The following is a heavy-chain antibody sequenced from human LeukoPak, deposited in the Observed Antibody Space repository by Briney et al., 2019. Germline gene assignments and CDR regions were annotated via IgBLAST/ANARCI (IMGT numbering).Heavy chain of an antibody. Sequence: GSLRLSCAASEFTFSSYSMNWFRQAPGKGLEWVSSISSSSSYIYYADSVKGRFTISRDNAKNSLYLQMNSLRAEDTAVYYCARAAAGTDAFDIWGQGTMVTVSS. D-gene: IGHD6-13*01. CDR1: EFTFSSYS. CDR3: ARAAAGTDAFDI. CDR2: ISSSSSYI. V-gene: IGHV3-21*01. J-gene: IGHJ3*02.